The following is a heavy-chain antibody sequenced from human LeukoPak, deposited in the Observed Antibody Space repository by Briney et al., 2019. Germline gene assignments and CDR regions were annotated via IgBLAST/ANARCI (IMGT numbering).Heavy chain of an antibody. CDR1: GYSISSGYY. J-gene: IGHJ3*02. D-gene: IGHD2-15*01. CDR2: IYHSGRT. V-gene: IGHV4-38-2*02. CDR3: AREERVVLYDAFDI. Sequence: SETLSLTCTVSGYSISSGYYWGWIRQPPGKGLEWIGSIYHSGRTFYNPSLKSRVTISVDTSKNQFSLKLSSVTAADTAVYYCAREERVVLYDAFDIWGQGTMVTVSS.